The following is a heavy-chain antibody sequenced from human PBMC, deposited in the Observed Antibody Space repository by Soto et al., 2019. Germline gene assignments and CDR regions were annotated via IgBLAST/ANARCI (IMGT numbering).Heavy chain of an antibody. CDR2: ISSNGVGT. CDR3: ARRARPDFYYMDV. Sequence: EVQLAESGGGLAQPGGSLRLSCAASGFTLSGYAMDWVRQAPGKGLEYVSGISSNGVGTYYANSVQGRFTISRDNSKNTVYLRMGSLRPEDMAVYYCARRARPDFYYMDVWGKGTTATVSS. J-gene: IGHJ6*03. D-gene: IGHD6-6*01. CDR1: GFTLSGYA. V-gene: IGHV3-64*01.